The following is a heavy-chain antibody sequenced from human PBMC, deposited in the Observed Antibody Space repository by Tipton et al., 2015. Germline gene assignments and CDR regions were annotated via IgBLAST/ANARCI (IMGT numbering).Heavy chain of an antibody. D-gene: IGHD2-15*01. CDR1: SDSISKYY. CDR2: IQYSGST. Sequence: TLSLTCSVSSDSISKYYWSWIRQPPGKELEWIGYIQYSGSTNYNPSLKSRVTISVDTSKTQFSLKMSSVTASDTAVYYCARHYCSGDTCYHFDYWGQGTLVTVSS. J-gene: IGHJ4*02. V-gene: IGHV4-59*08. CDR3: ARHYCSGDTCYHFDY.